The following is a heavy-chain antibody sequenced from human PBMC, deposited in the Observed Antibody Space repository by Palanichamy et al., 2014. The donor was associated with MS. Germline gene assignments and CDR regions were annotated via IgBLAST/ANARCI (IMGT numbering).Heavy chain of an antibody. D-gene: IGHD3-9*01. V-gene: IGHV1-69*01. J-gene: IGHJ6*02. CDR1: GDTFSTYA. CDR2: IIPIFGTP. CDR3: ARGRIHYDILTGDYTPYNMDV. Sequence: QVQLVQSGAEVKKPGSSVKVSCKASGDTFSTYAISWVRQAPGQGLEWMGDIIPIFGTPNYAQKFQGRVTLTADESTSTVNMELSSLRSADTAMHYCARGRIHYDILTGDYTPYNMDVWGQGTTVTVSS.